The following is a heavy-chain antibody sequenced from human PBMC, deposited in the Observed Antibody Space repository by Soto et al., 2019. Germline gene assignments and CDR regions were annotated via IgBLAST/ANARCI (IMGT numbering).Heavy chain of an antibody. CDR2: THDSRST. CDR3: ARDGGRGTRRMRHFDS. D-gene: IGHD2-15*01. CDR1: GASISGENW. V-gene: IGHV4-4*02. Sequence: SETLSLTCVVSGASISGENWCTWVRQAPGRGLEWIGETHDSRSTDYNPSLESRVTIFVDKSKNQFPLSLTMVTAADSAVYYCARDGGRGTRRMRHFDSWGQGTMVTVSS. J-gene: IGHJ4*02.